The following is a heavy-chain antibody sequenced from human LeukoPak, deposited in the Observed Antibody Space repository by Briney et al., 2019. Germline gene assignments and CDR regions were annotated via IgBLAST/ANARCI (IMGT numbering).Heavy chain of an antibody. CDR1: GFTFSSYA. D-gene: IGHD6-19*01. CDR3: ARDTVAVALAFDI. J-gene: IGHJ3*02. V-gene: IGHV3-30*04. CDR2: ISYDGSNK. Sequence: PGRSLRLSCAASGFTFSSYAMHWVRQAPGKGLEWVAVISYDGSNKYYADSVKGRFTISRDNSRNTLFLQMNSLRAEDTAVYYCARDTVAVALAFDIWGQGTMVTVSS.